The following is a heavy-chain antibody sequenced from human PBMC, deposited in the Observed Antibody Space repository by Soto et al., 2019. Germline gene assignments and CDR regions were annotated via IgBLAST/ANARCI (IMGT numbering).Heavy chain of an antibody. CDR1: GYSFTTYW. CDR3: ARQAYRYDTNSFGY. CDR2: IYPGDSDI. J-gene: IGHJ4*02. Sequence: PGESLKISCKGSGYSFTTYWIGWVRQMPGKGLEWMGVIYPGDSDIRFSPSFQVQVTISADMSLSTAYLQWSSLRVSDTAMYYCARQAYRYDTNSFGYWRQGTLVTVSS. V-gene: IGHV5-51*01. D-gene: IGHD3-16*02.